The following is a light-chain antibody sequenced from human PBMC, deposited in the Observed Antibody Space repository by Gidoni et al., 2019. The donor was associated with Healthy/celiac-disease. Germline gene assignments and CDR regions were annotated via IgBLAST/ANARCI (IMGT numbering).Light chain of an antibody. CDR1: QSVSSY. V-gene: IGKV3-11*01. CDR3: QQRSNWPQLT. J-gene: IGKJ4*01. CDR2: DAS. Sequence: EIVLKQSPATLSLSPGERATLSCRASQSVSSYLAWYQQKPGQAPRLLIYDASTRATGIPARFSGSGSGTDFTLTISSLEPEDFAVYYCQQRSNWPQLTFGGGTKVEIK.